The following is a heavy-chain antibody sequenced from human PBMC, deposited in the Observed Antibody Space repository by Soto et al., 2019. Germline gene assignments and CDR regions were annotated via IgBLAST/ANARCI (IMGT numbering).Heavy chain of an antibody. CDR1: GFTFSSYA. V-gene: IGHV3-23*01. CDR3: ARRHAYGGNSFDY. Sequence: GGSLRLSCAASGFTFSSYAMSWVRQAPGKGLEWVSLISGSGGSTYYADSVKGRFTISRDNSKNTLYLQMNSLRAEDMAVYYCARRHAYGGNSFDYWGQGTLVTVSS. J-gene: IGHJ4*02. CDR2: ISGSGGST. D-gene: IGHD4-17*01.